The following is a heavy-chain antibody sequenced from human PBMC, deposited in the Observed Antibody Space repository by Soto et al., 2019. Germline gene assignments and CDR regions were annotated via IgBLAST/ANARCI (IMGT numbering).Heavy chain of an antibody. Sequence: GGSLRLSCAASGFTFSDYYMSWIRQAPGKGLEWVSYITSSSTYTNYADSVKGRFTISRDNAKNSLYLQMDSLRAEDTAVYYCARDSVYYGDYELHYFDCWGQGTLVTVSS. CDR1: GFTFSDYY. J-gene: IGHJ4*02. D-gene: IGHD4-17*01. V-gene: IGHV3-11*05. CDR2: ITSSSTYT. CDR3: ARDSVYYGDYELHYFDC.